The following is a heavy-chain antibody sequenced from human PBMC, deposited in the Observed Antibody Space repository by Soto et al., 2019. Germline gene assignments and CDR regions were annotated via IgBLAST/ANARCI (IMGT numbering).Heavy chain of an antibody. J-gene: IGHJ3*02. V-gene: IGHV4-38-2*01. CDR1: GYSISSGNY. Sequence: PSETLSLTCAVSGYSISSGNYWGWIRQPPGKGLEWIGSIYHSGSTYYNPSLKSRVTISVDMSKNQFSLKLSSVTAADTAVYYCARLDSSGFMTPGAFDIWGQGTMVTVSS. CDR3: ARLDSSGFMTPGAFDI. CDR2: IYHSGST. D-gene: IGHD3-22*01.